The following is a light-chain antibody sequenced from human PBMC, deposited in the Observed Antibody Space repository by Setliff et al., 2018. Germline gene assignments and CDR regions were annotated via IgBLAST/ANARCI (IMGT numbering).Light chain of an antibody. CDR2: EVN. CDR3: CSYTGRSYV. J-gene: IGLJ1*01. CDR1: SSDVGGYNY. V-gene: IGLV2-14*01. Sequence: QSALTQPASVSGSPGQSITLSCTGTSSDVGGYNYVSWYQQHPGKAPKLMIYEVNKRPSGVFNRFSGSKSGNTASLTVSGLQAEDEADYYCCSYTGRSYVFGSGTKVTVL.